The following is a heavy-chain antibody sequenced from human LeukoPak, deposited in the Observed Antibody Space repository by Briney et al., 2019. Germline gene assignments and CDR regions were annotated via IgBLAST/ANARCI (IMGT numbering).Heavy chain of an antibody. D-gene: IGHD5-18*01. CDR3: AKDDGYSYGFSY. J-gene: IGHJ4*02. V-gene: IGHV3-30*18. Sequence: PGGSLRLSCAAPGFTFSSYGMHWVRQAPGKGLEWVAVISYDGSNKYYADSVKGRFTISRDNSKNTLYLQMNSLRAEDTAVYYCAKDDGYSYGFSYWGQGTLVTVSS. CDR2: ISYDGSNK. CDR1: GFTFSSYG.